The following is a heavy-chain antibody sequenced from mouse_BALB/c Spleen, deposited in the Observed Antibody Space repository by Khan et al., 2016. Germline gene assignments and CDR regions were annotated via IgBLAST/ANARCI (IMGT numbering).Heavy chain of an antibody. CDR2: FYPLSGSI. J-gene: IGHJ4*01. Sequence: VQLQESGAGLVKPGASVKLSCKATGYTFTEYIIHWVKQRSGQGLEWIGWFYPLSGSIKYNEKFKDKATLTADKSSSTVYMELSRLTSEDSAVYLCARQAGNPHYAMDYWGQGTSVTVSS. CDR3: ARQAGNPHYAMDY. D-gene: IGHD2-1*01. CDR1: GYTFTEYI. V-gene: IGHV1-62-2*01.